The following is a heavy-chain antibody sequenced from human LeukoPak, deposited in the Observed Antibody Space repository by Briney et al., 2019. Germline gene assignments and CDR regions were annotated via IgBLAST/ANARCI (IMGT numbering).Heavy chain of an antibody. J-gene: IGHJ6*03. D-gene: IGHD2-15*01. V-gene: IGHV4-59*12. CDR1: GGSISSYY. CDR3: ARGLKYCSGGSCYYYYYYMDV. Sequence: SETLSLTCTVSGGSISSYYWSWIRQPPGKGLEWIGYIYYSGSTNYNPSLKSRVTISVDTSKNQFSLKLSSVTAADTAVYYCARGLKYCSGGSCYYYYYYMDVWGKGTTVTVSS. CDR2: IYYSGST.